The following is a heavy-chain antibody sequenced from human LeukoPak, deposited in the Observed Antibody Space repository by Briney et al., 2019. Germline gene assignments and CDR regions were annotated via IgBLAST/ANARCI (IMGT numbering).Heavy chain of an antibody. CDR2: IYPGDSDT. Sequence: GESLKISCKGSGYSFTTYLIAWVRQMPGKGLERMGIIYPGDSDTRYSPSFQGQVTISADKSISTAYLQWSSLKASDTAMYYCARRWDSSGYIQGFDPWGQGTLVTVSS. D-gene: IGHD3-22*01. CDR3: ARRWDSSGYIQGFDP. J-gene: IGHJ5*02. V-gene: IGHV5-51*01. CDR1: GYSFTTYL.